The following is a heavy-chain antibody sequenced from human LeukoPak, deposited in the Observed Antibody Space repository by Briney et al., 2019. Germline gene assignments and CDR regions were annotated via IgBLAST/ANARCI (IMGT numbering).Heavy chain of an antibody. V-gene: IGHV3-21*01. D-gene: IGHD2-15*01. J-gene: IGHJ3*02. CDR3: ARDRETLVVAATPDAFDI. CDR1: GFTLSSYS. Sequence: GGSLRLSCAASGFTLSSYSMNWVRQAPGKGLEWGSSISSSSSYIYHADSVKGRFTISRDNAKNTLYLQMNSLRAEDTAVYYCARDRETLVVAATPDAFDIWGQGTMVTVSS. CDR2: ISSSSSYI.